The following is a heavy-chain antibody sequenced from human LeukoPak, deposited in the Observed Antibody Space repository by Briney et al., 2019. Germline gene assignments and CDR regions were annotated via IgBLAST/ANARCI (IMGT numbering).Heavy chain of an antibody. V-gene: IGHV3-23*01. D-gene: IGHD2-2*01. J-gene: IGHJ4*02. CDR3: AKDPYGTRYFDY. CDR1: GFTFSSYA. Sequence: GGSLRLSCAASGFTFSSYAMSWVRQAPGKGLEWVSAISGSGGSTCYADSVKGRFTISRDNSKNTVYLQMNSLRAEDTAVYYCAKDPYGTRYFDYWGQGTLVTVSS. CDR2: ISGSGGST.